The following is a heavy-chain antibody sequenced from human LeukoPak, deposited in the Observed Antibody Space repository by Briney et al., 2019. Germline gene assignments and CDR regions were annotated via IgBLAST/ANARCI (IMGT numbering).Heavy chain of an antibody. CDR1: GGSISSYY. CDR2: IYNSGST. J-gene: IGHJ4*02. V-gene: IGHV4-59*01. D-gene: IGHD3-10*01. Sequence: KPSETLSLTCTVSGGSISSYYWSWIRQPPGKGLEWIGYIYNSGSTNYNPSLKSRVTISVDTSKNQFSLRLTSVTATDTAVYYCARASNFGSGSYSAFAYWGQGTLVTVSS. CDR3: ARASNFGSGSYSAFAY.